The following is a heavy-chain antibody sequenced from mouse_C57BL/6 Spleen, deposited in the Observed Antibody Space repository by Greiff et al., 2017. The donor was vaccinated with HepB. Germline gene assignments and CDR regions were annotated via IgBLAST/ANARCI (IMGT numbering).Heavy chain of an antibody. V-gene: IGHV1-69*01. CDR2: IDPSDSYT. CDR3: ARNPCSYYFDY. D-gene: IGHD1-1*01. J-gene: IGHJ2*01. CDR1: GYTFTSYW. Sequence: QVQLKQPGAELVMPGASVKLSCKASGYTFTSYWMHWVKQRPGQGLEWIGEIDPSDSYTNYNQKFKGKSTLTVDKSSSTAYMQLSSLTSEDSAVYYCARNPCSYYFDYWGQGTTLTVSS.